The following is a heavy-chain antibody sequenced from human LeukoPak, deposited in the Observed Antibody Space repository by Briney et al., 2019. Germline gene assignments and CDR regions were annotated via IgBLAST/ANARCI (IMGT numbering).Heavy chain of an antibody. V-gene: IGHV3-33*01. CDR1: GFTFSSYG. D-gene: IGHD3-10*01. J-gene: IGHJ4*02. CDR2: IWYDGSNK. CDR3: ARGLWFGELSSY. Sequence: PGGSLRLSCAASGFTFSSYGMHWVRQAPGKGLEWVAVIWYDGSNKYYADSVKGQFTISRDNSKNTLYLQMNSLRAEDTAVYYCARGLWFGELSSYWGQGTLVTVSS.